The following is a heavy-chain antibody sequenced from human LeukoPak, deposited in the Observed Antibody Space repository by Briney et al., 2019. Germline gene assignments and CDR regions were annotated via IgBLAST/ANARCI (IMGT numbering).Heavy chain of an antibody. D-gene: IGHD3-10*01. CDR2: ISSDGVIT. V-gene: IGHV3-64*05. CDR1: GFIFSNYG. J-gene: IGHJ3*01. CDR3: VKGVAPRGSDV. Sequence: GGSLRLSCSASGFIFSNYGMVWVRQAPGKGLEYVSAISSDGVITYHADSVKGRFTISRDNSKNTLYVQMSSPRAEDTAVYYCVKGVAPRGSDVWGQGTMVTVSS.